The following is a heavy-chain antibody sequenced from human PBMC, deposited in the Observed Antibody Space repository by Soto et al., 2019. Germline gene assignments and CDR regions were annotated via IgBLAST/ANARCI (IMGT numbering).Heavy chain of an antibody. CDR3: ARLGSRDYGEYRDFDY. Sequence: SETVSLTCTVSGGSISSYYWTWIRQPPGKGLEWIGYIYYSGSTNYNPSLKSRVTISVATSKTQFSLKLSSVTAAATAVYYCARLGSRDYGEYRDFDYWGRGTLLTVS. CDR2: IYYSGST. D-gene: IGHD4-17*01. J-gene: IGHJ4*02. V-gene: IGHV4-59*08. CDR1: GGSISSYY.